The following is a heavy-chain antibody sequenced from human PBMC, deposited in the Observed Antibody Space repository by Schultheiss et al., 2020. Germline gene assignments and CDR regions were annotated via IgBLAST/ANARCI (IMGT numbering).Heavy chain of an antibody. CDR1: GFTFSSYG. V-gene: IGHV3-21*01. J-gene: IGHJ6*03. CDR2: ISSSSSYI. CDR3: ARGVEYDSSGYYQYYYYYYMDV. D-gene: IGHD3-22*01. Sequence: GGSLRLSCAASGFTFSSYGMHWVRQAPGKGLEWVSSISSSSSYIYYADSVKGRFTISRDNAKNSLYLQMNSLRAEDTAVYYCARGVEYDSSGYYQYYYYYYMDVWGKGTTVNVSS.